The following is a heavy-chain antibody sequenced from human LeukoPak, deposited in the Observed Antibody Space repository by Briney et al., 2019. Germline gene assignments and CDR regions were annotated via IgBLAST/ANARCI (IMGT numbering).Heavy chain of an antibody. V-gene: IGHV3-30*04. J-gene: IGHJ4*02. CDR2: ISYDGSNK. D-gene: IGHD6-19*01. CDR3: ARGGPSVVQKKYSGGWTSFDY. CDR1: GFTFSSYA. Sequence: GRSLRLSCAASGFTFSSYAMHWVRQAPGKGLEWVAVISYDGSNKYYADSVKGRFTISRDNSKNTLYLQMNSLRAEDTAVYYCARGGPSVVQKKYSGGWTSFDYWGQGTLVTVSS.